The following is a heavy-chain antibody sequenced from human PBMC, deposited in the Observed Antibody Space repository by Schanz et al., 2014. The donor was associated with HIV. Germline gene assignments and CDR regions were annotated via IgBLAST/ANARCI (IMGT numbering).Heavy chain of an antibody. Sequence: EVQLLESGGGLAQPGGSLRLSCVASGFMFRNYAMSWVRQAPGKGLEWVSCISGSGSTTYFADSVKGRFTISRDNSKKTLHLQMNSLRPEDTAVYYCSTDIAVAGRGGMDLWGQGTTVTVAS. V-gene: IGHV3-23*01. CDR1: GFMFRNYA. J-gene: IGHJ6*02. CDR3: STDIAVAGRGGMDL. CDR2: ISGSGSTT. D-gene: IGHD6-19*01.